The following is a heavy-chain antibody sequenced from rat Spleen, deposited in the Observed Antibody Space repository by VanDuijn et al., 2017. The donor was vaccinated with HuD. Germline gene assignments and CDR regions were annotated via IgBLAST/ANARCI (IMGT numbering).Heavy chain of an antibody. CDR2: ISPSGRNT. CDR3: TTDRLGADYFDY. Sequence: EVQLVESDGGLVQPGRSLKLSCAASGFTFSSYDMAWVRQAPTRGLEWVASISPSGRNTFYRDSVKGRFTISRDNAKSTLYLQMDSLRSEDTATYYCTTDRLGADYFDYWGQGVMVTVSS. V-gene: IGHV5-27*01. J-gene: IGHJ2*01. CDR1: GFTFSSYD. D-gene: IGHD5-1*01.